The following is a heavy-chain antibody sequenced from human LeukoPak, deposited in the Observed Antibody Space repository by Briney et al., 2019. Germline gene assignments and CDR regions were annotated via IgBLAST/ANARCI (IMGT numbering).Heavy chain of an antibody. V-gene: IGHV1-2*02. Sequence: ASVKVSCKASGYTFTSYYMHWVRQAPGQGLEWMGWINPNSGGTNYAQKFQGRVTMTRDTSISTAYMELSRLRSDDTAVYYCARDARGYYYYMDVWGKGTTVTISS. CDR3: ARDARGYYYYMDV. J-gene: IGHJ6*03. D-gene: IGHD3-10*01. CDR2: INPNSGGT. CDR1: GYTFTSYY.